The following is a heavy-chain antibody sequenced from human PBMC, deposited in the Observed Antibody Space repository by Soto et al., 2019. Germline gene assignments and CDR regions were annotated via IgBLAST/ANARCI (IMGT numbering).Heavy chain of an antibody. D-gene: IGHD3-16*01. CDR3: ASFTSPTNWFDP. Sequence: ASVKVSCKASGYTFTSYGISWVRQAPGQGLEWMGWISAYNGNTNYAQKLQGRVTMTTDTSTSTAYMELRSLRSDDTAVYYCASFTSPTNWFDPWGQGTLVTVSS. J-gene: IGHJ5*02. V-gene: IGHV1-18*04. CDR2: ISAYNGNT. CDR1: GYTFTSYG.